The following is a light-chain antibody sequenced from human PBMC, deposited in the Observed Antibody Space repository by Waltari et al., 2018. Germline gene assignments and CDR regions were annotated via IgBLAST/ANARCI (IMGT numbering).Light chain of an antibody. Sequence: DTVLTQSPGTLSLSTGESVSLSCRASQTLNNNYLAWYQQKPGQAPGLLIHGTSKRATGVPDRFSDSGSGTDFTLTISRLEAEDSAVYYCQHYGSSPYLFGRGTKLEIK. CDR2: GTS. CDR1: QTLNNNY. J-gene: IGKJ2*01. CDR3: QHYGSSPYL. V-gene: IGKV3-20*01.